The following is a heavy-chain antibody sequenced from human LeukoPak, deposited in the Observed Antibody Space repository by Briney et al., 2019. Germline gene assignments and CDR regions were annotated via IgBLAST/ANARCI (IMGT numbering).Heavy chain of an antibody. CDR1: GFTFSSYE. CDR3: AKGITIFGVVAAAAADAFDI. D-gene: IGHD3-3*01. V-gene: IGHV3-48*03. Sequence: GGSLRLSCAASGFTFSSYEMNWVRQAPGKGLEWVSYISSSGSTIYYADSVKGRFTISRDNSKNTLYLQMNSLRAEDTAVYYCAKGITIFGVVAAAAADAFDIWGQGTMVTVSS. J-gene: IGHJ3*02. CDR2: ISSSGSTI.